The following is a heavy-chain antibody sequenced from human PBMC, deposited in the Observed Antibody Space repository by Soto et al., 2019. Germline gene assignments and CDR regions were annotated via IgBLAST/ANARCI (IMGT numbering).Heavy chain of an antibody. CDR1: GFTFSNYA. CDR3: AREFDYRYSWGSNLHFDS. J-gene: IGHJ4*02. Sequence: QVQLVESGGGVVQPGRSLRLSCAASGFTFSNYALHWVRQAPGKGLEWVAVISYDGSNTYYADSVKGRFTISRDNSKNTLYLQMNSLRPEDTAVFYCAREFDYRYSWGSNLHFDSWGQGTLVTVSS. D-gene: IGHD3-16*02. V-gene: IGHV3-30-3*01. CDR2: ISYDGSNT.